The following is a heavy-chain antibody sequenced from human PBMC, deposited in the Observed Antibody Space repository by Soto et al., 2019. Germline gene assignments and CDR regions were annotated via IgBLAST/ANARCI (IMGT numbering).Heavy chain of an antibody. D-gene: IGHD2-15*01. CDR2: VYWDDDK. J-gene: IGHJ6*02. V-gene: IGHV2-5*02. CDR1: GFSLTTSGVG. Sequence: QITLKESGPTLVKPTQTLTLTCTFSGFSLTTSGVGVAWIRQPPGEALEWLALVYWDDDKSYSPSLKSRVTITKDTSRNQVVLTMTNMDPVDTATYCCAHKGGRGAGMDVWGQGTTVTVSS. CDR3: AHKGGRGAGMDV.